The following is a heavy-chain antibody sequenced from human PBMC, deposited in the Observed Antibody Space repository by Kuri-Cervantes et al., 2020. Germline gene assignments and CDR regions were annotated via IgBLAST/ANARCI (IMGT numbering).Heavy chain of an antibody. Sequence: GGSLRLSCAASGFTFRNYVMSWVRQAPGKVPEWVSSVSADGGSTYYADSVKGRFTISRDNSKNTLYLQMNSLRAEDTAVYYCARTPHDYGDYVDYWGQGTLVTVSS. D-gene: IGHD4-17*01. CDR3: ARTPHDYGDYVDY. CDR1: GFTFRNYV. CDR2: VSADGGST. J-gene: IGHJ4*02. V-gene: IGHV3-23*01.